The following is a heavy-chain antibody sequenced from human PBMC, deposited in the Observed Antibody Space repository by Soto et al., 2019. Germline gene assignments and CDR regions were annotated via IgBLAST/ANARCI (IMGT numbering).Heavy chain of an antibody. CDR2: ITTDKRKT. Sequence: QVQLVQSGPEVKKPGASVKVSCKTSGYTFTSFGISLVRQAPGQGLEWMGWITTDKRKTNYAQTFQGRVTMTTDTSTSTAAMELRSRRSDDTAVYYCATRPPAFDYWGQGTLVTVSS. J-gene: IGHJ4*02. CDR3: ATRPPAFDY. CDR1: GYTFTSFG. D-gene: IGHD6-6*01. V-gene: IGHV1-18*01.